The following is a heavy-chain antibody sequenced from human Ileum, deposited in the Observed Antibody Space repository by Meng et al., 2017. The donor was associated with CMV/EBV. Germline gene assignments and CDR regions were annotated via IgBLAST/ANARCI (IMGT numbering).Heavy chain of an antibody. V-gene: IGHV4-61*01. CDR2: IYYSGNT. Sequence: SETLSLTCTFSGGSVSGSTYYWTWIRQPPGKGPEWIGYIYYSGNTRDNPSLKSRVTISVDTPKNQFSLRLSSVTAADTAVYYCARVRDYYESSGYIDNWGQGVQVTVSS. CDR1: GGSVSGSTYY. CDR3: ARVRDYYESSGYIDN. J-gene: IGHJ4*02. D-gene: IGHD3-22*01.